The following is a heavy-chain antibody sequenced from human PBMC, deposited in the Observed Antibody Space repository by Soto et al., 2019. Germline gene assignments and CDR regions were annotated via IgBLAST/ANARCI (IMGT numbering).Heavy chain of an antibody. J-gene: IGHJ4*02. CDR1: GYTFTSYD. Sequence: ASVKVSCKASGYTFTSYDINWVRQATGQGLEWMGWINPNSGVTNYAQKFQGWVTLTRDASVATAYMELNSLKSDDTAVFFCARGVSGWSPFDLWGQGTLVTVSS. V-gene: IGHV1-2*04. D-gene: IGHD6-19*01. CDR2: INPNSGVT. CDR3: ARGVSGWSPFDL.